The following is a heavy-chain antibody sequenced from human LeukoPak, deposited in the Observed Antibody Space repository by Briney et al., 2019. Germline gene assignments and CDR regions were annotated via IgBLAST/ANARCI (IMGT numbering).Heavy chain of an antibody. CDR1: GGSISSYY. V-gene: IGHV4-59*08. J-gene: IGHJ4*02. CDR3: ARSFGPGLAAAGPSLY. CDR2: IYYSGST. Sequence: PSETLSLTCSVSGGSISSYYWSWIRQPPGKGLEWFGYIYYSGSTNYKSPLKSRVTMSGDTSKNQFSLELRSVTAADTAVYYCARSFGPGLAAAGPSLYWGQGTLVTVSS. D-gene: IGHD6-13*01.